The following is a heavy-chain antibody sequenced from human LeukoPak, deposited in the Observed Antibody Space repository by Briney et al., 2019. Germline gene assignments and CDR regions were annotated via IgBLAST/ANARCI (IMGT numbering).Heavy chain of an antibody. CDR1: GDFITGSTYY. J-gene: IGHJ4*02. CDR3: ARQYYDSTGYYYFDY. D-gene: IGHD3-22*01. V-gene: IGHV4-39*01. CDR2: MYYSGST. Sequence: TSETLSLTCAVSGDFITGSTYYWGWIRQPPGKGLEWIGSMYYSGSTYSNPSLRSRVTMSAGTSKNQFSLNLKSVTAADTAVYYCARQYYDSTGYYYFDYWGQGTLVTVSS.